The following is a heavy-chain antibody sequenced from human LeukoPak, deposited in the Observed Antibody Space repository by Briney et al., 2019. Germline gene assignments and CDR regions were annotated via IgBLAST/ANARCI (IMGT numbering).Heavy chain of an antibody. CDR2: IYYSGST. CDR3: AREHNGSSGYYYDFDY. CDR1: GGSISSYY. V-gene: IGHV4-59*12. Sequence: SVTLSLTCTVSGGSISSYYWSWIPQPPGKGLEWLRYIYYSGSTNYNPSLKSRTTISVDTFNNHFSLKMSPVTAEDTAFYYCAREHNGSSGYYYDFDYWGQGTLVTVSS. J-gene: IGHJ4*02. D-gene: IGHD3-22*01.